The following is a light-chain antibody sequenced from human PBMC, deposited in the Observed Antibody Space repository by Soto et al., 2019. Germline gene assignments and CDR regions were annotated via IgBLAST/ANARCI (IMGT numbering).Light chain of an antibody. CDR3: GTWDRSLSAVV. CDR2: DNN. V-gene: IGLV1-51*01. Sequence: QSVLTQPPSVSAAPGQKVTISCSGNTYNIGKNFVSWYQQLAGTAPKLLIYDNNKRPSGIPDRFSGSKSGTSATLGITGLQTGDEGDYCCGTWDRSLSAVVFGGGTKVTVL. J-gene: IGLJ3*02. CDR1: TYNIGKNF.